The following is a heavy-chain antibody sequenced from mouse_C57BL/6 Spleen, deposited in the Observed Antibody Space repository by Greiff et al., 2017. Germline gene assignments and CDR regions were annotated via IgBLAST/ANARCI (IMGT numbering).Heavy chain of an antibody. J-gene: IGHJ1*03. CDR2: INPNNGGT. CDR3: ASPITTVVYFDV. D-gene: IGHD1-1*01. Sequence: VQLQQSGPELVKPGASVKISCKASGYTITDYYMNWVKQSHGKSLEWIGDINPNNGGTSYNQKFKGKAKSTVEKSSSTAYMELRSLTSEDSAVYYCASPITTVVYFDVWGTGTTVTVSS. CDR1: GYTITDYY. V-gene: IGHV1-26*01.